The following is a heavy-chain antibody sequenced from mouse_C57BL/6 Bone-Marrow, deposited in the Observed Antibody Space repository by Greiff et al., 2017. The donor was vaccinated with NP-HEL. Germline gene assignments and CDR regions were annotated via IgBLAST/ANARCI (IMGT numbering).Heavy chain of an antibody. CDR2: INPYNGGT. J-gene: IGHJ3*01. CDR1: GYTFTDYY. Sequence: EVQLQQSGPVLVKPGASVKMSCKASGYTFTDYYMNWVKQSHGKSLKWIGVINPYNGGTSYNQKFKGKATLTVDKSSSTAYMELNSLTSEDSAVYYCSRSTGAWFAYWGQGTLVTVSA. V-gene: IGHV1-19*01. CDR3: SRSTGAWFAY. D-gene: IGHD4-1*01.